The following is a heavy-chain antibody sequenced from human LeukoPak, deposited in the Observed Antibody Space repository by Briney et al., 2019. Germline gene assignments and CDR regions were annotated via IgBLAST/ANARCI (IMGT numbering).Heavy chain of an antibody. J-gene: IGHJ3*02. D-gene: IGHD1-26*01. CDR3: ARALPSPLYSGSYADAFDI. V-gene: IGHV3-21*01. CDR2: ISSSSSYI. Sequence: KSGGSLRLSCAASGFTFSSYSMNWVRQAPGKGLEWVSSISSSSSYIYYADSVKGRFTISRDNAENSLYLQMNSLRAEDTAVYYCARALPSPLYSGSYADAFDIWGQGTMVTVSS. CDR1: GFTFSSYS.